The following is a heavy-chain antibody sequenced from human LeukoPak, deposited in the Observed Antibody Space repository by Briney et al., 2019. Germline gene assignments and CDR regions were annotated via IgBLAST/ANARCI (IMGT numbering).Heavy chain of an antibody. CDR1: GGSFSGYH. Sequence: SETLFLTCAVYGGSFSGYHWSWIRQPPGEGLEWIGEISQSGSTNDNPSLKSRVSISLDTSKNQFSLKLKSMTAADTAVYYCARVRGYYIDYWSQGTLVTVSS. CDR2: ISQSGST. V-gene: IGHV4-34*01. D-gene: IGHD2-15*01. J-gene: IGHJ4*02. CDR3: ARVRGYYIDY.